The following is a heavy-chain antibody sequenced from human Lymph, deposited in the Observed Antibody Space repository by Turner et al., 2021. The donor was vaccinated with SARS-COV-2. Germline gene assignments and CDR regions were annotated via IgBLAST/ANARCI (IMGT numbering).Heavy chain of an antibody. CDR1: GFTFSTYS. CDR3: ARDIPTTADYFDY. V-gene: IGHV3-21*01. CDR2: ISRSSSYI. J-gene: IGHJ4*02. Sequence: EVQLVESGGGLVKPGGSLRLSCAASGFTFSTYSMNWVRRATGKGVEWSASISRSSSYIYYGDSVKGRFNISRADDKNSMYLQMNSLRAEETAVYYCARDIPTTADYFDYWGQGTLVTVSS. D-gene: IGHD4-17*01.